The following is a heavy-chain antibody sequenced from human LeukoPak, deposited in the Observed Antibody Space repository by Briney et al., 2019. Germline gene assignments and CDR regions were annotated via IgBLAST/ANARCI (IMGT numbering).Heavy chain of an antibody. CDR3: ARPGGPDYYFYYYMDV. V-gene: IGHV3-20*04. J-gene: IGHJ6*03. CDR2: INWNGDGT. Sequence: PGGSLRLSCAASGFTLDDYGMSWVRQVPGKGLEWISGINWNGDGTGYADSVKGRFTISRDNAKNSVYLQMDSLRAEDTALYYCARPGGPDYYFYYYMDVWGKGTTVTVSS. CDR1: GFTLDDYG. D-gene: IGHD1-26*01.